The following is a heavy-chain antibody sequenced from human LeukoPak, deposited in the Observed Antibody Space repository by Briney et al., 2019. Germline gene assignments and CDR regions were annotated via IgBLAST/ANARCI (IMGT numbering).Heavy chain of an antibody. Sequence: SETLSLTCTVSGGSISSSSYYWGWIRQPPGKGLEWIGSIYYSGSTYYNPSLKSRVTISVDTSKNQFSLKLSSVTAADTAVYYCARRLAARLDAFDIWGQGTMVTVSS. J-gene: IGHJ3*02. V-gene: IGHV4-39*01. CDR1: GGSISSSSYY. D-gene: IGHD6-6*01. CDR2: IYYSGST. CDR3: ARRLAARLDAFDI.